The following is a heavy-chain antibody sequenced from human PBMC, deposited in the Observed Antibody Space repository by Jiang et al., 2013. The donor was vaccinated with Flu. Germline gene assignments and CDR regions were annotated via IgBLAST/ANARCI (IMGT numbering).Heavy chain of an antibody. CDR1: GFSLSTNGMF. CDR3: ARFVDDGDYFDY. D-gene: IGHD4-17*01. V-gene: IGHV2-70*01. Sequence: KPTQTLTLTCTFSGFSLSTNGMFVSWIRQPPGKALEWLALIDWDHIYYNTSLKTRLTISKDTSKNQVVLTMTSMDPVDTATYYCARFVDDGDYFDYWGQGTLVTVSS. J-gene: IGHJ4*02. CDR2: IDWDHI.